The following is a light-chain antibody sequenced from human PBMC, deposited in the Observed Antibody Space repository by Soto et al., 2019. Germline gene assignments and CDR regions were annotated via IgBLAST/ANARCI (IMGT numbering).Light chain of an antibody. CDR2: GAS. CDR1: QSVSSSY. CDR3: QQYGSSLFT. V-gene: IGKV3-20*01. J-gene: IGKJ3*01. Sequence: EIVLTQSPGTLSLSPGERATLSCSASQSVSSSYLAWYQQKPGQAPRLLIYGASSRATGIPDRFSGSGSGTVFTLTISRLEPEDFAVYYCQQYGSSLFTFGPGTKVYI.